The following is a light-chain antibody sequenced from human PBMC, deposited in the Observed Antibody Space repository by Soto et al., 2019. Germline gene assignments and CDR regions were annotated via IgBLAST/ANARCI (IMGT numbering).Light chain of an antibody. CDR3: QQSYSTPQT. CDR1: QSITNY. V-gene: IGKV1-39*01. J-gene: IGKJ1*01. CDR2: YAS. Sequence: DIQMTQSPSSLSASVGDRVTITCRASQSITNYLNWYQLRPGKAPKLLIYYASNLQSGVPSRFSGSRSGTDFTLTISNLQPEDFASYYCQQSYSTPQTFGQGTKVEIK.